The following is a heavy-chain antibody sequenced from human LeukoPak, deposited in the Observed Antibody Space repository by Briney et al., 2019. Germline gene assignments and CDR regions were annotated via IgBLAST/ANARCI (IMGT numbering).Heavy chain of an antibody. CDR2: IYYSGST. V-gene: IGHV4-34*01. D-gene: IGHD2-2*03. Sequence: SETLSLTCAVYGGSFNGYYWGWIRQPPGKGLEWIGSIYYSGSTYYSPSLKSRVTISVDTSKNQFSLKLSSVTAADTAVYYCARLLRVGYCSTTTCNWFDPWGQGTLVTVSS. J-gene: IGHJ5*02. CDR3: ARLLRVGYCSTTTCNWFDP. CDR1: GGSFNGYY.